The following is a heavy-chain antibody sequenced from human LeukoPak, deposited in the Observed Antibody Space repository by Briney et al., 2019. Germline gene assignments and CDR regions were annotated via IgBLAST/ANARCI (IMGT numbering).Heavy chain of an antibody. CDR2: TFYRSKWYY. D-gene: IGHD3-10*01. CDR3: ARSSTGRLDY. J-gene: IGHJ4*02. Sequence: SQTLSLTCAISGDSVSSNSAAWNWIRKSPSRGLEWLGMTFYRSKWYYDYAVSVKSRITINPDTSKNQVSLHLNSMIPEDTAVYYCARSSTGRLDYWGQGTLVTVSS. CDR1: GDSVSSNSAA. V-gene: IGHV6-1*01.